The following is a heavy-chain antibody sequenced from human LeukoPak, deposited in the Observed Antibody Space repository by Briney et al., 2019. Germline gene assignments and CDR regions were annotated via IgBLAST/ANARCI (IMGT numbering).Heavy chain of an antibody. V-gene: IGHV1-24*01. D-gene: IGHD3-22*01. Sequence: GASVKVSCKVSGYTLTELSMRWVRQAPGKGLEWMGGFDPEDGETIYAQKFQGRVTMTEDTSTDTAYMELSSLRSEDTAVYYCATRWLYYYDSSGYYLYWGQGTLVTVSS. J-gene: IGHJ4*02. CDR3: ATRWLYYYDSSGYYLY. CDR2: FDPEDGET. CDR1: GYTLTELS.